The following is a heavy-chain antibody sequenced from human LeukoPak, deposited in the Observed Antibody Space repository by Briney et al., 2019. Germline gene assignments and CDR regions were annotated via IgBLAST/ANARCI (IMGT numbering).Heavy chain of an antibody. Sequence: PGGSLRLSCAASGFTFSSYAMSWVRQAPGKGLEWVSAISGSGGSTYYADSVKGRFTISRDKSKNTLYLQINSLRAEDTALYYCAKDHLPGIVVADRDYWGQGTLVTVSS. CDR2: ISGSGGST. CDR3: AKDHLPGIVVADRDY. V-gene: IGHV3-23*01. D-gene: IGHD6-19*01. CDR1: GFTFSSYA. J-gene: IGHJ4*02.